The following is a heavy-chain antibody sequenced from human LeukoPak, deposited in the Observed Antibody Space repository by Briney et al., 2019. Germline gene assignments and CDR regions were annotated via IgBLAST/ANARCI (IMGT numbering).Heavy chain of an antibody. J-gene: IGHJ4*02. D-gene: IGHD2-21*01. CDR3: ARVAGNCGGDCYRLVY. V-gene: IGHV1-8*01. CDR2: MNPNSGNT. Sequence: ASVKVSCKASGYTFTTYDIHWVRQATGQGLEWMAWMNPNSGNTGYAQKFQGRVTMTRNTSISTAYMELSSLRSEATAVYYCARVAGNCGGDCYRLVYWGQGTLVTVAS. CDR1: GYTFTTYD.